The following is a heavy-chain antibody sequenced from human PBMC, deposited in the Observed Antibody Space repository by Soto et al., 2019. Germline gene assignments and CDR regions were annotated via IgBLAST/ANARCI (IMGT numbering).Heavy chain of an antibody. CDR1: GYTFAGYY. Sequence: GASGQVSCKASGYTFAGYYMHWVRQAPGQGLEWMGWINPNSGGTNYAQKFQGWVTMTRDTSISTAYMELSRLRSDDTAVYYCARGEGGPRWGSIDYWGQGTLVTVSS. V-gene: IGHV1-2*04. D-gene: IGHD2-21*01. CDR2: INPNSGGT. J-gene: IGHJ4*02. CDR3: ARGEGGPRWGSIDY.